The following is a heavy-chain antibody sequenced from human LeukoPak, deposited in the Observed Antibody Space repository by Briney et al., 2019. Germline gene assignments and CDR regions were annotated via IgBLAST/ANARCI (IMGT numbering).Heavy chain of an antibody. CDR1: GGSISSSSYY. V-gene: IGHV4-39*07. D-gene: IGHD3-10*01. CDR2: IYYSGST. J-gene: IGHJ6*03. Sequence: SETLSLTCTVSGGSISSSSYYWGWIRQPPGKGLEWIGSIYYSGSTYYNPSLKSRVTISVDTSKNQFSLKLSSVTAADTAVYYCATYGSGSYQPPYYYYMDVWGKGTTVTISS. CDR3: ATYGSGSYQPPYYYYMDV.